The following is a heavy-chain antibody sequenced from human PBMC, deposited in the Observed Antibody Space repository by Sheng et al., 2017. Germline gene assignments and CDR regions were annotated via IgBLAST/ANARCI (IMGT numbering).Heavy chain of an antibody. Sequence: QVQLVESGGGVVQPGRSLRLSCAASGFTFSSYAMHWVRQAPGKGLDWVAFISYDGTNKHYADSVKGRFTISRDNSKNTLYLQMNSLRAEDTAVYYCARSFLIGSTSYYYYMDVWGQGTTVTVSS. J-gene: IGHJ6*03. D-gene: IGHD2-2*01. CDR1: GFTFSSYA. CDR2: ISYDGTNK. CDR3: ARSFLIGSTSYYYYMDV. V-gene: IGHV3-30*04.